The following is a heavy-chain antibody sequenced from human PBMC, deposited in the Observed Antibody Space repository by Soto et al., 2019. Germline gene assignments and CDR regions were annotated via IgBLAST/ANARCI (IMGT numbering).Heavy chain of an antibody. CDR3: ARGRTVRNYADDSSDYFYFFDY. CDR1: GDSISTFY. J-gene: IGHJ4*02. CDR2: VYYTGST. Sequence: SETLSLTCTVSGDSISTFYWGWMRHSPGKELEWIGYVYYTGSTNYNPSLKSRVTISVDRSKNQFSLKLTSANAADTAVYYCARGRTVRNYADDSSDYFYFFDYWGQGTQVTVSS. V-gene: IGHV4-59*01. D-gene: IGHD3-22*01.